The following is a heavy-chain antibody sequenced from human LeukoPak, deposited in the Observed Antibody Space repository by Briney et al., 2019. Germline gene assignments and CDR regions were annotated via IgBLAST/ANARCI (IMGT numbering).Heavy chain of an antibody. V-gene: IGHV3-7*01. D-gene: IGHD3-10*01. CDR1: GFTFSSYW. CDR3: ARDTYGFFDL. CDR2: INQYVSEK. Sequence: GGSLRLSCAASGFTFSSYWVTWVRQAPGKGLEWVANINQYVSEKYYVDSVKGRFTISRDNAKNSLYLQMNSLRVEDTAVFYCARDTYGFFDLWGQGILVTVSS. J-gene: IGHJ4*02.